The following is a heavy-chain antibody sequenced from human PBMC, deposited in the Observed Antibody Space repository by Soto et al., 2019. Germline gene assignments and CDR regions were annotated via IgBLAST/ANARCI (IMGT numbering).Heavy chain of an antibody. V-gene: IGHV3-23*01. J-gene: IGHJ4*02. CDR2: ISGSGGST. Sequence: GSLRLSCAASGFTFSSYAMSWVRQAPGKGLEWVSAISGSGGSTYYADSVKGRFTISRDNSKNTLYLQMNSLRAEDTAVYYCAKAPHYYDSSGYYPFDYWGQGTLVTVSS. CDR3: AKAPHYYDSSGYYPFDY. D-gene: IGHD3-22*01. CDR1: GFTFSSYA.